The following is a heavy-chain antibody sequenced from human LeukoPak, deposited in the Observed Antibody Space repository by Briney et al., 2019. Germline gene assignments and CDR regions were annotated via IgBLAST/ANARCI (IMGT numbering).Heavy chain of an antibody. CDR2: ISYDGSNK. J-gene: IGHJ4*02. V-gene: IGHV3-30-3*01. CDR3: ARVGRGELLGIDY. Sequence: GGSLRLSCAASGFTFSSYAMHWVRQAPGKGLEWVAVISYDGSNKYYADSVKGRFTISRDNSKNTLYLQMNSLRAEDTAVYYCARVGRGELLGIDYWGQGTLVAVSS. CDR1: GFTFSSYA. D-gene: IGHD1-26*01.